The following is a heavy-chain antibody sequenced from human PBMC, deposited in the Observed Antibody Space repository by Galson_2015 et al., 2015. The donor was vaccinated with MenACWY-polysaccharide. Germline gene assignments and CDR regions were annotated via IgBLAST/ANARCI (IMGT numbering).Heavy chain of an antibody. V-gene: IGHV3-30-3*01. CDR1: GFTFSRDG. J-gene: IGHJ4*02. CDR3: ARDRTYWSVGTFYPANYFDS. CDR2: SRTHNSKK. D-gene: IGHD2-15*01. Sequence: SLILSCAASGFTFSRDGFHWVRQAPGKGLEWVAVSRTHNSKKYYAASVKGRFTISRDESTNTLYLQMNSMRPEDTAVYYCARDRTYWSVGTFYPANYFDSWGQGTVVSVSS.